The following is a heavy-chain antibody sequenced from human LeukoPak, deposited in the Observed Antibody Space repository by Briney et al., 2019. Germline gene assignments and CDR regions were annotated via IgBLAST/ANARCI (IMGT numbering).Heavy chain of an antibody. Sequence: GASVKVSCKASGYTFTRHYMNWVRQAPGQGLEWMGKINPSGGGTGYAQKFQGRVTMTRDTSTSTAYMELTSLTPEDTAVYYCARDGLYCTNGVCSSDIWGQGTLVTVSS. V-gene: IGHV1-46*01. CDR1: GYTFTRHY. CDR2: INPSGGGT. D-gene: IGHD2-8*01. CDR3: ARDGLYCTNGVCSSDI. J-gene: IGHJ3*02.